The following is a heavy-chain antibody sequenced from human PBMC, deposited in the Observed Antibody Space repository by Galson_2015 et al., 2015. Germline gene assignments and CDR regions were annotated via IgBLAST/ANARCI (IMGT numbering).Heavy chain of an antibody. CDR3: ARGTYGDYVGFFDP. D-gene: IGHD4-17*01. V-gene: IGHV2-5*01. J-gene: IGHJ5*02. CDR2: IYRNDGR. Sequence: PALVKPTQTLMLTCDFSGFSLSTSGAGVGWIRQPPGGALAWLAVIYRNDGRRYSPSLRARVTITTDTSTTQVVFTMAGMGPVDPGTYYCARGTYGDYVGFFDPWGQGTLVTVSS. CDR1: GFSLSTSGAG.